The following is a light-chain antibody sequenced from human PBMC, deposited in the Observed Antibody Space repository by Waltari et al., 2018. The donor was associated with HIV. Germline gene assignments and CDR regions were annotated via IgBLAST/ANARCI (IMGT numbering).Light chain of an antibody. CDR1: SSHVGGYIF. V-gene: IGLV2-8*01. CDR2: EVS. J-gene: IGLJ2*01. Sequence: QSALTQPPSASGSPGQSVTISCTGTSSHVGGYIFVPWYQPHPGKAPKLMIFEVSKRPSGVPDRFSGSKSANTASLTVSELQAEDEADYYCSSYAGSNNLVFGGGTKLTVL. CDR3: SSYAGSNNLV.